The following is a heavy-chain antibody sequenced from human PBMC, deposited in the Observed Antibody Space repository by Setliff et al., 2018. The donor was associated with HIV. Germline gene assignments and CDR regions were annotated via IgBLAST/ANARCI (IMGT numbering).Heavy chain of an antibody. V-gene: IGHV1-18*01. CDR2: ISAYNGNT. CDR1: GDTNPSDA. Sequence: ASVKVSCKASGDTNPSDAISWVRQAPGQGLEWMGWISAYNGNTNYAQKLQGRVTMTTDTSSSTAYLDLRSLRSDDTAVYYCARDSDNFWSGYYAAFDYWGQGTLVTVSS. D-gene: IGHD3-3*01. J-gene: IGHJ4*02. CDR3: ARDSDNFWSGYYAAFDY.